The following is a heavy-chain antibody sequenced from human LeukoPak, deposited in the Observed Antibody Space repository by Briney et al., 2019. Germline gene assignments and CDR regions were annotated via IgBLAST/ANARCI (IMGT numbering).Heavy chain of an antibody. CDR1: GYSSTNYC. V-gene: IGHV1-18*01. D-gene: IGHD6-13*01. CDR2: INIYRGKT. J-gene: IGHJ5*02. Sequence: SVKVSCKASGYSSTNYCISWVRQARGQGLEWMGWINIYRGKTNYAQKFQGRVTMTTDTSTSTVYMEVRGLRSDDTAMYYCARDVGITVADSFDPWGQGTLVTVSS. CDR3: ARDVGITVADSFDP.